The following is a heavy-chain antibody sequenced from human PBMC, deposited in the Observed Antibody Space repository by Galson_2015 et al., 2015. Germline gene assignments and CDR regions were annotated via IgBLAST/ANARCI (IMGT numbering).Heavy chain of an antibody. Sequence: SLRLSCAASGFTFDDYAMHWVRQAPGKGLEWVSGISWNSGSIGYADSVKGRFTISRDNAKNSLYLQMNSLRAEDTAVYYCARGACSGGSCYLPDAFDIWGQGTMVTVSS. J-gene: IGHJ3*02. CDR2: ISWNSGSI. D-gene: IGHD2-15*01. CDR1: GFTFDDYA. CDR3: ARGACSGGSCYLPDAFDI. V-gene: IGHV3-9*01.